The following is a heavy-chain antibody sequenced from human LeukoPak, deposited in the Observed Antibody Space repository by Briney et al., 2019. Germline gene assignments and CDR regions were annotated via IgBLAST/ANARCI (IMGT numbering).Heavy chain of an antibody. CDR3: ARLYSSRMFDY. CDR1: GFTFSSYA. J-gene: IGHJ4*02. Sequence: GGSLRLSCAASGFTFSSYAMHWVRQAPGKGLEWVAVISYDGSNKYYADSVKGRSTISRDNSKNTLYLQMNSLRAEDTAVYYCARLYSSRMFDYWGQGTLVTVSS. V-gene: IGHV3-30-3*01. D-gene: IGHD6-13*01. CDR2: ISYDGSNK.